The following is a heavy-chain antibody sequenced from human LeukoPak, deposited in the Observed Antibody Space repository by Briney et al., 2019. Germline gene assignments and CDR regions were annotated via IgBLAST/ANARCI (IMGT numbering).Heavy chain of an antibody. J-gene: IGHJ5*02. Sequence: PSETLSLTCTISDDSISNNRYFWAWIRQPPGKGLEWIGSINYSGRTYYNPSLKSRLTMSVDTAKRRFSLKLISVTAADTAVYYCARHPGWFDPWGQGTLVTVSS. D-gene: IGHD7-27*01. V-gene: IGHV4-39*01. CDR1: DDSISNNRYF. CDR2: INYSGRT. CDR3: ARHPGWFDP.